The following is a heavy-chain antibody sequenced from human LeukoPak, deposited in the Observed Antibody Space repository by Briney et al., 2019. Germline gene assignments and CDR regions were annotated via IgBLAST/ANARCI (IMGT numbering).Heavy chain of an antibody. CDR1: GFTFSIYG. V-gene: IGHV3-33*01. CDR2: IWYDGSNK. CDR3: ATGEPSWSGYSFDY. Sequence: PGRSLRLSCAASGFTFSIYGMHWVRQAPGKGLEWVAFIWYDGSNKYYADSVKGRFTISRENSKNTLYVQRNSLRAEDTAVYYCATGEPSWSGYSFDYSGEGTPVTASS. D-gene: IGHD3-3*01. J-gene: IGHJ4*02.